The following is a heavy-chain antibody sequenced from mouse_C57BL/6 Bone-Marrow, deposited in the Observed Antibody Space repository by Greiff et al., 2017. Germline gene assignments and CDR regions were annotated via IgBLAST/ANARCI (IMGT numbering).Heavy chain of an antibody. V-gene: IGHV14-4*01. CDR3: TPLAWFAY. Sequence: EVQGVESGAELARPGASVKLSCTASGFNIKDDYMHWVKQRPEQGLEWIGWIDPENGDTEYASKFQGKATITADTSSNTAYLQLSSLTSEDTAVYYCTPLAWFAYWGQGTLVTVSA. CDR2: IDPENGDT. CDR1: GFNIKDDY. J-gene: IGHJ3*01.